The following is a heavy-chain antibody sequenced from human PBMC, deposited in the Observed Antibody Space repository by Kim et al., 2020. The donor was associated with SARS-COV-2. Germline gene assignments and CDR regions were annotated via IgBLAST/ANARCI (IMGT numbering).Heavy chain of an antibody. V-gene: IGHV4-34*01. D-gene: IGHD3-9*01. CDR2: INHSGST. CDR1: GGSFSGYY. CDR3: ARGVSGHDILTGYYIFQEDWYFDL. Sequence: SETLSLTCAVYGGSFSGYYWSWIRQPPGKGLEWIGEINHSGSTNYNPSLKSRVTISVDTSKNQFSLKLSSVTAADTAVYYCARGVSGHDILTGYYIFQEDWYFDLWGRGTLVTVSS. J-gene: IGHJ2*01.